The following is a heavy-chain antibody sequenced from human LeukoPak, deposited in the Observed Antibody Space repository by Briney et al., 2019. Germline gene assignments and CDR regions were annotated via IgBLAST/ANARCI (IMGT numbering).Heavy chain of an antibody. V-gene: IGHV3-21*01. CDR1: GFTFSSYS. J-gene: IGHJ5*02. D-gene: IGHD2-2*01. CDR2: ISSSSSYI. CDR3: APAADGWFDP. Sequence: GGSLRLSCAASGFTFSSYSMNWVRQAPGKGLEWDSSISSSSSYIYYADSVKGRFTISRDNAKNSLYLQMNSLRAEDTAVYYCAPAADGWFDPWGQGTLVTVSS.